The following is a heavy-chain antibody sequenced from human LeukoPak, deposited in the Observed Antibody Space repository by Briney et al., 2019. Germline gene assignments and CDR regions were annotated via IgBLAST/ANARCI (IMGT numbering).Heavy chain of an antibody. CDR3: ARGAHLSYSSGWYDY. CDR1: GGTFSSYA. CDR2: IIPILGIA. Sequence: SVKVSCKASGGTFSSYAISWVRQAPGQGLEWMGRIIPILGIANYAQKFQGRVTITADKSTSTAYMELSSLRSEDTAVYYCARGAHLSYSSGWYDYWGQGTLVTVSS. D-gene: IGHD6-19*01. V-gene: IGHV1-69*04. J-gene: IGHJ4*02.